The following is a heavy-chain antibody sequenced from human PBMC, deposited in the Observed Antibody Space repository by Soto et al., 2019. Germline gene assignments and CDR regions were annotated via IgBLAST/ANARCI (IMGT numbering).Heavy chain of an antibody. D-gene: IGHD6-6*01. Sequence: EVPLVESGGGLVKPGGSLRLSCAASGFTFSNAWMSWVRQAPGKGLEWVGRIKSKTDGGTTDYAAPVKCRFTISRDDSTNQLYPQMNSLKTADTAVYYCSTGKYSSSLSDCSGRGTLITVSS. J-gene: IGHJ4*02. CDR3: STGKYSSSLSDC. CDR2: IKSKTDGGTT. CDR1: GFTFSNAW. V-gene: IGHV3-15*01.